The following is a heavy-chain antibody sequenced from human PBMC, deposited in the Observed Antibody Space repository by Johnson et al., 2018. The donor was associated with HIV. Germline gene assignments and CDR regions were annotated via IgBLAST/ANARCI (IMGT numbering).Heavy chain of an antibody. CDR3: ARDGRGEQLVDQGDAFDI. D-gene: IGHD6-6*01. CDR1: GFTFSSYA. J-gene: IGHJ3*02. CDR2: ISGSGGST. V-gene: IGHV3-23*04. Sequence: VQLVESGGGSVQPGGSLRLACAASGFTFSSYAMSWVRQAQGKGLEWVSAISGSGGSTYYADSVKGRFTISRDNAKTSLDLQMNSLRAEDTAVYYCARDGRGEQLVDQGDAFDIWGQGTMVT.